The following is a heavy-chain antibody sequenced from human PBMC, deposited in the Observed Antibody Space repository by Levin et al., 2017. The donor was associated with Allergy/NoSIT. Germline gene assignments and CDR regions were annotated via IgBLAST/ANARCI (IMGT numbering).Heavy chain of an antibody. CDR1: GFNFIDAW. CDR2: IKSKGGGGTI. J-gene: IGHJ6*03. CDR3: SWVGRSLDQSRDYYYVMAV. D-gene: IGHD3-10*02. V-gene: IGHV3-15*01. Sequence: GGSLRLSCAASGFNFIDAWMSWVRQAPGKGLEWVGRIKSKGGGGTIDYAVPVKGRFSISRDDSKSTLYLQINSLKTEDTAVYYCSWVGRSLDQSRDYYYVMAVWGTGTTVTVSS.